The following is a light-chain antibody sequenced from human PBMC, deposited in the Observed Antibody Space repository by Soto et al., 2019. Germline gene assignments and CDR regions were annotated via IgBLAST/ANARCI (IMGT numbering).Light chain of an antibody. V-gene: IGKV1-5*01. CDR2: DAS. CDR3: QQYNSYPGT. J-gene: IGKJ1*01. Sequence: DIPMTQSPSTLSASVGDRVTITCRASQSISSWLAWYQQKPGKAPKLLIYDASSLESGVPSRFSGSGSGTEFTLTTSSLQPDDFATYYCQQYNSYPGTFGQGTKVEIK. CDR1: QSISSW.